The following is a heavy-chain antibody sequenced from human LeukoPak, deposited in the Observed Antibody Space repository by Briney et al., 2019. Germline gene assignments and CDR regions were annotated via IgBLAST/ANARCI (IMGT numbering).Heavy chain of an antibody. CDR2: IKSKTDGGTT. Sequence: GGPLRLSCAASGFTFTNTWMSWVRQAPGKGLEWVGRIKSKTDGGTTDYAAPVKDRFTVSRDDSKDTLYLQMSGLKAEDTAVYYCTPNAGSYGIDVWGQGTMVTVSS. V-gene: IGHV3-15*01. J-gene: IGHJ3*01. D-gene: IGHD1-26*01. CDR1: GFTFTNTW. CDR3: TPNAGSYGIDV.